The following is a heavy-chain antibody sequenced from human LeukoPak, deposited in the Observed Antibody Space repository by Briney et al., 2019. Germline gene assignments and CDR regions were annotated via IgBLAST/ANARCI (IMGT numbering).Heavy chain of an antibody. CDR1: GYTFTGYY. CDR3: ARDTNDITGTTGIDYYGMDV. V-gene: IGHV1-2*02. Sequence: ASVKVSCKASGYTFTGYYMHWVRQAPGRGLEWMGWINPNSGGTNYAQKFQGRVTMTRDTSISTAYMELSRLRSDDTAVYYCARDTNDITGTTGIDYYGMDVWGQGTTVTVSS. D-gene: IGHD1-7*01. J-gene: IGHJ6*02. CDR2: INPNSGGT.